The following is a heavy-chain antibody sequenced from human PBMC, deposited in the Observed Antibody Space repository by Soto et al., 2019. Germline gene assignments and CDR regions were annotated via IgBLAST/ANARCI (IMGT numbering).Heavy chain of an antibody. CDR2: ISRDGSNK. Sequence: PGGSLRLSCAASGFTFSRYAIHWARQAPGKGLEWVAVISRDGSNKYYVDSVKGRFTISRDNSKNTLYLQMNSLRDEDTAVYYCARSRNSAVADSFDFWGQGTLVTVSS. CDR3: ARSRNSAVADSFDF. J-gene: IGHJ4*02. CDR1: GFTFSRYA. V-gene: IGHV3-30*04. D-gene: IGHD3-10*01.